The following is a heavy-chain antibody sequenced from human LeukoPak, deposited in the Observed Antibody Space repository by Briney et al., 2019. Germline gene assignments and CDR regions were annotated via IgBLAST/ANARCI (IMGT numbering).Heavy chain of an antibody. CDR2: INPNSGGT. J-gene: IGHJ6*03. V-gene: IGHV1-2*02. CDR1: GYTFTGYY. CDR3: AREKVYYGSGSTKYYYYMDV. D-gene: IGHD3-10*01. Sequence: ASVKVSCKASGYTFTGYYMHWVRQAPGQGLEWMGWINPNSGGTNYAQKFQGRVTMTRDTSISTAYMELSRLRSDDTAVYYCAREKVYYGSGSTKYYYYMDVWGKGTTVTISS.